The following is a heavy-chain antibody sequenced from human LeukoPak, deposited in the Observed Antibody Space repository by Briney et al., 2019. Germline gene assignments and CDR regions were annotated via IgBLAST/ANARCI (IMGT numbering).Heavy chain of an antibody. CDR2: IIPIFGTA. D-gene: IGHD1-26*01. CDR3: ARAPVGAPPARYLDY. V-gene: IGHV1-69*06. CDR1: GGTFSSYA. Sequence: ASVKVSCKASGGTFSSYAISWVRQAPGQGLEWMGGIIPIFGTANYAQKLQGRVTITADKSTSTAYMELSSLRSEDTAVYYCARAPVGAPPARYLDYWGQGTLVTVSS. J-gene: IGHJ4*02.